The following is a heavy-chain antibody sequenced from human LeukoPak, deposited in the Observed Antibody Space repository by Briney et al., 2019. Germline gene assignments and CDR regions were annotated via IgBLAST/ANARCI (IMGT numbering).Heavy chain of an antibody. J-gene: IGHJ6*03. CDR2: MNPNSGNT. Sequence: ASVTVSFKASGYTFTIYDINWVRQAPGQGLEWMGWMNPNSGNTGYAQKFQGRVTMTRNTSISTAYMELSSLRSEDTAVYYCARSSGYDWYYYYYYMDVWGKGTTVTISS. D-gene: IGHD5-12*01. CDR1: GYTFTIYD. V-gene: IGHV1-8*01. CDR3: ARSSGYDWYYYYYYMDV.